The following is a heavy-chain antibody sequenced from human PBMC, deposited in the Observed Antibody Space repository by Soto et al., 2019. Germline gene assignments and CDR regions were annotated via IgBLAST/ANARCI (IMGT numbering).Heavy chain of an antibody. V-gene: IGHV3-30*18. J-gene: IGHJ4*02. CDR2: ISYDGSNK. Sequence: GGSLRLSCAASGFTFSSYGMHWVRQAPGKGLEWVAVISYDGSNKYYADSVKGRFTISRDNSKNTLYLQMNSLRAEDTAVYYCAKAGDSGSYYYFDYWGQGTLVTVS. CDR1: GFTFSSYG. CDR3: AKAGDSGSYYYFDY. D-gene: IGHD1-26*01.